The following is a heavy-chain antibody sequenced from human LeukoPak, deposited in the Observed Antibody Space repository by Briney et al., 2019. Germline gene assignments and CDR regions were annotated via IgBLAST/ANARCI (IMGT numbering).Heavy chain of an antibody. Sequence: ASVKVSCKASGYTFTSYGISWVRQAPGQGLEWMGWISAYNGNTNYAQKLQGRVTMTTDTSTSTAYMELRSLRSDDTAVYYCASSGLLVQSGPSTTFDYWGQGTLVTVSS. V-gene: IGHV1-18*01. D-gene: IGHD3-10*01. CDR1: GYTFTSYG. CDR2: ISAYNGNT. CDR3: ASSGLLVQSGPSTTFDY. J-gene: IGHJ4*02.